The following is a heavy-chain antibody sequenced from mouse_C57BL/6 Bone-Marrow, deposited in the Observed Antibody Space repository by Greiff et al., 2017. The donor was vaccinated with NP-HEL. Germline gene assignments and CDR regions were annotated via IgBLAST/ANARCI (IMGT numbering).Heavy chain of an antibody. CDR1: GYTFTSYW. V-gene: IGHV1-52*01. CDR2: IDPSDSET. J-gene: IGHJ1*03. D-gene: IGHD1-1*01. Sequence: VQLQQPGAELVRPGSSVKLSCKASGYTFTSYWMHWVKQRPIQGLEWIGNIDPSDSETHYNQKFKDKATLTVDKSSSTAYMQLSSLTSEDSAVYYCARFYYGSRGDFDVWGTGTTVTVSS. CDR3: ARFYYGSRGDFDV.